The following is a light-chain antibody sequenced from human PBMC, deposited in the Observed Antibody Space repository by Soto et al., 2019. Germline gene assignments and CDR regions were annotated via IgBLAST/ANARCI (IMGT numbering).Light chain of an antibody. V-gene: IGKV3-20*01. J-gene: IGKJ3*01. CDR1: QGFSDSY. Sequence: EIVLTQSPGTLSLSPGEKAPLSSRASQGFSDSYLAWYQKKPGQAPRLLTYASSRATGIPDRFSGSGSGTDFTLSISRLEPEDFAVYYCQHYGTSALFGPGTRVDIK. CDR2: AS. CDR3: QHYGTSAL.